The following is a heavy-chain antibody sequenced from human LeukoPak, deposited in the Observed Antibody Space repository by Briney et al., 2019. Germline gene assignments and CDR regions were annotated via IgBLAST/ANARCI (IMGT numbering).Heavy chain of an antibody. J-gene: IGHJ5*02. CDR2: IYYSGST. CDR3: ARAPGSYDILTGYYSRGNWFDP. V-gene: IGHV4-59*01. D-gene: IGHD3-9*01. Sequence: PSETLSLTCTVSGGSISSYYWSWIRQPPGKGLEWIGYIYYSGSTNYNPSLKSRVTISVDTSKNQFSLKLSSVTAADTAVYYCARAPGSYDILTGYYSRGNWFDPWGQGTLVTVSS. CDR1: GGSISSYY.